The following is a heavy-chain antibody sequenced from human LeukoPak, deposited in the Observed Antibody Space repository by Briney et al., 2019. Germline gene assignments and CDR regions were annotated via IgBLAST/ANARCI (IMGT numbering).Heavy chain of an antibody. V-gene: IGHV3-30*18. CDR3: AKEGNYYDSSGSTGAFDI. Sequence: GGSLRLSCAASGFIFSNYGMHGVRQAPGTGLEWVAAISHDGRNKYYADSVKGRLTISRDKSKSTLYLPMNSLRAEDTAVYYCAKEGNYYDSSGSTGAFDIWGQGTVVTVSS. J-gene: IGHJ3*02. CDR1: GFIFSNYG. CDR2: ISHDGRNK. D-gene: IGHD3-22*01.